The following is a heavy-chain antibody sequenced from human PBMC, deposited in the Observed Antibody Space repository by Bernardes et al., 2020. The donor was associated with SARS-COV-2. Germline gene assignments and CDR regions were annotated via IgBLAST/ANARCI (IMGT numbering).Heavy chain of an antibody. CDR3: ARRGWLSSWYDY. CDR1: GGSISSSSYY. J-gene: IGHJ4*02. D-gene: IGHD6-13*01. Sequence: SETLSLTCTVSGGSISSSSYYWGWIRQPPGKGLEWIGSIYYSGSTYYNPSLKSRVTISVDTSKNQFSLKLSSVTAADTAVYYCARRGWLSSWYDYWGQGTLVTVSS. V-gene: IGHV4-39*01. CDR2: IYYSGST.